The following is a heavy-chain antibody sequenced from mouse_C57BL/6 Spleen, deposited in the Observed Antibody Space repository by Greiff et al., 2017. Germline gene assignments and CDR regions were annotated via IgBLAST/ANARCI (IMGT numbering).Heavy chain of an antibody. CDR3: ARGFYYDGSWFAY. J-gene: IGHJ3*01. V-gene: IGHV1-76*01. CDR1: GYTFTDYY. Sequence: QVHVKQSGAELVRPGASVKLSCKASGYTFTDYYINWVKQRPGQGLEWIARIYPGSGNTYYNEKFKGKATLTAEKSSSTAYMQLSSLTSEDSAVYFCARGFYYDGSWFAYWGQGTLVTVSA. CDR2: IYPGSGNT. D-gene: IGHD2-3*01.